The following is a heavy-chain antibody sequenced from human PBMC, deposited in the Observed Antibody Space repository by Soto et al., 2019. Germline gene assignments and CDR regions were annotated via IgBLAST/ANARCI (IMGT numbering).Heavy chain of an antibody. CDR2: TTASNTHT. D-gene: IGHD3-22*01. J-gene: IGHJ4*02. CDR1: GYTFTSFD. V-gene: IGHV1-18*04. CDR3: ARGVYSSGYHY. Sequence: QVQLLQSGTEVKEPGASVTVSCKASGYTFTSFDISWVRQAPGQGLEWVGWTTASNTHTNYAQKLQGRVTMTTDTATTTAYMELRSRRSDDAAIYDCARGVYSSGYHYWGEGTLVTVSS.